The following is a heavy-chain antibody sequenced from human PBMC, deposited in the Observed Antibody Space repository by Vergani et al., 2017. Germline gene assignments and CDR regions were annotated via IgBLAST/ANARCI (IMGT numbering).Heavy chain of an antibody. J-gene: IGHJ1*01. CDR3: TKAGQYDRDNFHDA. CDR1: GFTFRIYA. V-gene: IGHV3-30*02. CDR2: IRYDGTKR. Sequence: QVHLVESGGGVVQPGGSLRLSCIAPGFTFRIYAMHWVRQAPGKGLEWVAFIRYDGTKRFYGDSVKGRFTISRDNSQTTVFLQMNSLRADDSAVYYCTKAGQYDRDNFHDAWGQGALVTVAS. D-gene: IGHD3-22*01.